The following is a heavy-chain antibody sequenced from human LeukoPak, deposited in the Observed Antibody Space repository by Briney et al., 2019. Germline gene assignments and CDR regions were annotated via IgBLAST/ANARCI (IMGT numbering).Heavy chain of an antibody. CDR1: AFTFNTYP. D-gene: IGHD4-17*01. V-gene: IGHV3-23*01. J-gene: IGHJ4*02. CDR3: AKERQTTTAFDS. CDR2: ITDSGGRT. Sequence: GGSLRLSCAASAFTFNTYPMAWVRQAPGKGLEWVSLITDSGGRTYYADSVKGRFTISRDNSKNTLYLQMSSLRVEDTAIYYCAKERQTTTAFDSWGQGTLLTVSS.